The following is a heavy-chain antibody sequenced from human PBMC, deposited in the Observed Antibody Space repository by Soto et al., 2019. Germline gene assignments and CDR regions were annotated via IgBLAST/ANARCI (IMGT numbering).Heavy chain of an antibody. J-gene: IGHJ4*02. CDR1: VFTFSTYG. CDR2: ISTGSSET. CDR3: ARVAY. V-gene: IGHV3-21*01. Sequence: WGSLRFACASSVFTFSTYGMGWVRQAPGKGLEWVASISTGSSETCYGDWVKGRFIISIDNCQNSLFLQMNTLRPEDTAMYYCARVAYWGRGTQVTVSS.